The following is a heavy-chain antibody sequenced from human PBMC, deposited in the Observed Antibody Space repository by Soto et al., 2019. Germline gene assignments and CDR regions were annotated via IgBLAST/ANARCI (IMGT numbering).Heavy chain of an antibody. D-gene: IGHD3-10*01. V-gene: IGHV3-7*05. Sequence: GGSLRLSCAASGFTFSSYWMSWVRQAPGKGLEWVANIKQDGSEKYYVDSVKGRFTISRDNAKNSLYLQMNSLRAEDTAVYYCARDSGPPYGFGELTWFDPWGQGTLVTVSS. CDR1: GFTFSSYW. CDR2: IKQDGSEK. J-gene: IGHJ5*02. CDR3: ARDSGPPYGFGELTWFDP.